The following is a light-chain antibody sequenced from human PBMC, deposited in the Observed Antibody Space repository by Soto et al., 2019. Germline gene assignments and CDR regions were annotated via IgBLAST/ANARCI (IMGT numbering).Light chain of an antibody. CDR3: QQSVGPPWT. J-gene: IGKJ1*01. CDR1: QSVSSSW. V-gene: IGKV3-20*01. Sequence: ESVLTQSPGTLSLSPGERATLSCRASQSVSSSWLAWYQQKPGQAPRLLIYGASSRATGVPDRFSGSGSGTDFTLTISRLEPEDSAVFYCQQSVGPPWTFGQGTKVDIK. CDR2: GAS.